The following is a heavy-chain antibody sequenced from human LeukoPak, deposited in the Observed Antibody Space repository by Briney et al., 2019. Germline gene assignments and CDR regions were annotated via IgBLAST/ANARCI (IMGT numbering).Heavy chain of an antibody. Sequence: ASVKVSCKASGYTFTGYYVHWVRQAPGQGLEWMGLIDPRAGITTYAQNFQARVTITADESTSTTYMELSSLKSEDTAVYYCATSGGDIYYYYMDVWGKGTTVTISS. CDR3: ATSGGDIYYYYMDV. J-gene: IGHJ6*03. D-gene: IGHD3-10*01. CDR2: IDPRAGIT. V-gene: IGHV1-46*01. CDR1: GYTFTGYY.